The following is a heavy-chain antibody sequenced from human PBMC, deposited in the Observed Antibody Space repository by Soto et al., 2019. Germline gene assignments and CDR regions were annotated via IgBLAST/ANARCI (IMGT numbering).Heavy chain of an antibody. CDR2: ISGSGGST. CDR3: AKDGITIFGVVIIRGTYDY. CDR1: GFTFSSYA. Sequence: GGSLRLSCAASGFTFSSYAMSWVRQAPGKGLEWVSAISGSGGSTYYADSVKGRFTISRDNSKNTLYLQMNSLRAEDTAVYYCAKDGITIFGVVIIRGTYDYWGQGTLVTVSS. V-gene: IGHV3-23*01. D-gene: IGHD3-3*01. J-gene: IGHJ4*02.